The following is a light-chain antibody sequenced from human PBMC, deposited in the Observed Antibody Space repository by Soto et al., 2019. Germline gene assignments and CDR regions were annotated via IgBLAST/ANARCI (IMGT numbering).Light chain of an antibody. CDR1: QSVSSN. Sequence: EIVMTHSPATLSVSPWEIATLSCGASQSVSSNLAWYQQKPGQAPRLLIYGASTRATDVPARFSGSGSGTEFTLTISSLQSEDFAVYYCQQYNNCPETFGQGTKVDIK. CDR2: GAS. J-gene: IGKJ1*01. CDR3: QQYNNCPET. V-gene: IGKV3-15*01.